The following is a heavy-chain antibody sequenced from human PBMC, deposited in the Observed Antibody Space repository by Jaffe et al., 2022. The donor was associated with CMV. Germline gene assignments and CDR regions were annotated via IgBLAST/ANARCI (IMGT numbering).Heavy chain of an antibody. Sequence: EVQLLESGGGLVQPGGSVRLSCGASGFTFSSYAMSWVRQAPGKGLEWVSAISGSGGSTYYADSVKGRFTISRDNSKNTLSLQMHSLRAEDTAVYYCATPPGYFYYYAIDIWGQGTTVTVSS. CDR3: ATPPGYFYYYAIDI. CDR2: ISGSGGST. CDR1: GFTFSSYA. J-gene: IGHJ6*02. V-gene: IGHV3-23*01.